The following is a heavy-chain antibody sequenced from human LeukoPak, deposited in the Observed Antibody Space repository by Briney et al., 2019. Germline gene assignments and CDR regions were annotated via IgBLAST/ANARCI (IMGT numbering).Heavy chain of an antibody. J-gene: IGHJ4*02. Sequence: PSETLSLTCTVSGGAINSYYWSWIRQSAGKGLEWIGRIYTSGGTNYNPSLKSRVTISVDTSKNQFSLKLSSVTAADTAVYYCARAPYYYDSSGTYYFDYWGQGTLVTVSS. CDR1: GGAINSYY. V-gene: IGHV4-4*07. D-gene: IGHD3-22*01. CDR2: IYTSGGT. CDR3: ARAPYYYDSSGTYYFDY.